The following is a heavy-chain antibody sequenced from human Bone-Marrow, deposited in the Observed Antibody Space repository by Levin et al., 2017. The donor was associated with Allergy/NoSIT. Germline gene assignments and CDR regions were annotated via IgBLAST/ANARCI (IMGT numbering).Heavy chain of an antibody. J-gene: IGHJ4*02. D-gene: IGHD6-19*01. CDR1: GFVVNGDS. Sequence: PGGSLRLSCAASGFVVNGDSIIWVRQAPGKGLEWVSVIFNGGETHFADSVKGRFSISTDKSTNTLFLEMNSLRAEDTAVYFCTRALAYSSYWWGQGTLVTVSS. V-gene: IGHV3-53*01. CDR3: TRALAYSSYW. CDR2: IFNGGET.